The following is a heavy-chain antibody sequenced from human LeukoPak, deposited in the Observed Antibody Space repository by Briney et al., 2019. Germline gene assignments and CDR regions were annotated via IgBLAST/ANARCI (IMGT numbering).Heavy chain of an antibody. J-gene: IGHJ4*02. CDR1: GYTFTSYG. V-gene: IGHV1-18*01. D-gene: IGHD3-10*01. CDR3: ATFAAYGHNFDY. CDR2: ISAYNGNT. Sequence: ASVKVSCKASGYTFTSYGISWVRQAPGQGLEWMGWISAYNGNTNYAQKLQGRVTMTTDTSTSTAYMELRSLRSDDTAVYYCATFAAYGHNFDYWGQGTLVTVSS.